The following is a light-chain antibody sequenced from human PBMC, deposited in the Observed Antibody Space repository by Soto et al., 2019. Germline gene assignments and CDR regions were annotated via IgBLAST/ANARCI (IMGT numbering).Light chain of an antibody. V-gene: IGKV1-5*01. CDR1: QSISSW. CDR3: QQYNSYRT. CDR2: HAS. J-gene: IGKJ1*01. Sequence: DIQITQSPSTLSASVGDRVTITCRASQSISSWLAWYQQKPGKPPKLLIYHASSLESGVPSRFSGSGSGTEFTLTISSLQPDDFATYYCQQYNSYRTFGQGTKV.